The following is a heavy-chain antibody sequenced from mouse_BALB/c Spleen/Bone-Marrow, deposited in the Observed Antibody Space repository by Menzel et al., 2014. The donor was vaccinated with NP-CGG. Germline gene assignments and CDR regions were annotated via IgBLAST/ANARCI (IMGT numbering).Heavy chain of an antibody. V-gene: IGHV5-6-5*01. CDR3: ARGLYYGFEGYALYY. J-gene: IGHJ4*01. D-gene: IGHD2-2*01. Sequence: EVKLVESGGGLVKPGGSLKLSCATSGFTFNNYAMSWVRQTPEKRLEWVASISSGGDTFYSDSVKGRFTISGDSARNILYLQMTSLRSEDTAMYYYARGLYYGFEGYALYYWGQGTSVTVSS. CDR1: GFTFNNYA. CDR2: ISSGGDT.